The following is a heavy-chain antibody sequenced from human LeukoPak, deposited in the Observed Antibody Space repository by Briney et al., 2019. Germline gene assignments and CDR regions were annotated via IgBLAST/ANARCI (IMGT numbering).Heavy chain of an antibody. J-gene: IGHJ3*02. D-gene: IGHD4-17*01. Sequence: ASVKVSCKASGYAFTGYYMHWVRQAPGQGLEWMGWINPNSGGTNYAQKFQGRVTMTRDTSISTAYMELSRLRSDDTAVYYCASDAPLLLATVTTANDAFDIWGQGTMVTVSS. V-gene: IGHV1-2*02. CDR2: INPNSGGT. CDR3: ASDAPLLLATVTTANDAFDI. CDR1: GYAFTGYY.